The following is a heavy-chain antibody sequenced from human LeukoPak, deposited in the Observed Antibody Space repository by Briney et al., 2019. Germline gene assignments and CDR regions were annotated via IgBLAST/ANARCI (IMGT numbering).Heavy chain of an antibody. CDR3: ARVDPRAAARDAFDI. J-gene: IGHJ3*02. CDR2: IYYSGST. CDR1: GGSISSYY. D-gene: IGHD6-13*01. Sequence: SETLSPTCTVSGGSISSYYWSWIRQPPGKGLEWIGYIYYSGSTNYNPSLKSRVTISVDTSKNQFSLKLSSVTAADTAVYYCARVDPRAAARDAFDIWGQGTMVTVSS. V-gene: IGHV4-59*01.